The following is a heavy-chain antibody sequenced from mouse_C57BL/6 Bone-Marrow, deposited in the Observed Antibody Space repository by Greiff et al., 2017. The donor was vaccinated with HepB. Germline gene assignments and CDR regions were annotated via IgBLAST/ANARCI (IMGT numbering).Heavy chain of an antibody. Sequence: EVQLMESGAELVKPGASVKLSCTASGFNIKDYYMHWVKQRTEQGLEWIGRIDPEDGETKYAPKFQGKATITADTSSNTAYLQLSSLTSEDTAVYYCASYYYGSSYDYAMDYWGQGTSVTVSS. V-gene: IGHV14-2*01. D-gene: IGHD1-1*01. CDR3: ASYYYGSSYDYAMDY. CDR1: GFNIKDYY. CDR2: IDPEDGET. J-gene: IGHJ4*01.